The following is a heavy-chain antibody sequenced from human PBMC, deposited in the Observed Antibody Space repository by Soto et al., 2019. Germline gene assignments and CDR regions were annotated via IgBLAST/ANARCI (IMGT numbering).Heavy chain of an antibody. CDR2: IKSKTDGGTT. CDR3: TTVFGDYDLDYFDY. D-gene: IGHD4-17*01. Sequence: GGSLRLSCAASGFTFSNAWMSWVRQAPGKGLEWVGRIKSKTDGGTTDYAAPVKGRFTISRDDSKNTLYLQMNSLKTEDTAVYYCTTVFGDYDLDYFDYWGQGTLVTVSS. CDR1: GFTFSNAW. V-gene: IGHV3-15*01. J-gene: IGHJ4*02.